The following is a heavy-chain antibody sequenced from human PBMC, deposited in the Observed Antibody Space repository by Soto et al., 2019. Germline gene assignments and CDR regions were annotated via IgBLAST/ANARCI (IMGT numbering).Heavy chain of an antibody. D-gene: IGHD2-2*01. CDR1: GGTFSSYT. V-gene: IGHV1-69*02. Sequence: QVQLVQSGAEVKKPGSSVKVSCKASGGTFSSYTISWVRQAPGQGLEWMGRIIPILGLANYAQKFQGRVTITADKSTSTAYMEVSSLRSEETAVYYCARAGCSSTSCYRWYFDLWGRGTLVTVSA. J-gene: IGHJ2*01. CDR2: IIPILGLA. CDR3: ARAGCSSTSCYRWYFDL.